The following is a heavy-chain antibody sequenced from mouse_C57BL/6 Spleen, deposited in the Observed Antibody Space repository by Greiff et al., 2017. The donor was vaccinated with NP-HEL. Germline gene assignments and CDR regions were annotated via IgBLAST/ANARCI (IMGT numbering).Heavy chain of an antibody. CDR1: GFTFSDYG. CDR2: ISSGSSTI. Sequence: EVQGVESGGGLVKPGGSLKLSCAASGFTFSDYGMHWVRQAPEKGLEWVAYISSGSSTIYYVDTVKGRFTISRDNAKNTLFLQMTSLRSEDTAMYYCARNDYYGSSYYAMDYWGQGTSVTVSS. J-gene: IGHJ4*01. CDR3: ARNDYYGSSYYAMDY. V-gene: IGHV5-17*01. D-gene: IGHD1-1*01.